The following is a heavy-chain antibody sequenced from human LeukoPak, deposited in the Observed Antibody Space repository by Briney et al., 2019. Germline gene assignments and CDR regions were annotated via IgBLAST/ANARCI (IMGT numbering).Heavy chain of an antibody. CDR3: ARGPKTFSLQLRGYFDY. Sequence: PSETLSLTCAVYGGSFSGYYWSWIRQPPGKGLEWIGEINHSGSTNYNPSLKSRVTISVDTSKNQFSLKLSSVTAADTAVYYCARGPKTFSLQLRGYFDYWGQGTLVTVSS. D-gene: IGHD1-26*01. CDR1: GGSFSGYY. J-gene: IGHJ4*02. CDR2: INHSGST. V-gene: IGHV4-34*01.